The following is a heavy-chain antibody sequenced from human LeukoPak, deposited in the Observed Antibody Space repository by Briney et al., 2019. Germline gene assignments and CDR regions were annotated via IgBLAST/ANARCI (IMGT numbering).Heavy chain of an antibody. CDR2: IYSGGST. V-gene: IGHV3-53*01. Sequence: PGGSLRLSCAASGLTVNNNYLSWARQAPGKGLEWVSIIYSGGSTKYADSVKGRFTISRDTSKNTLYLQMNSLSAEDSAVYYCVSDILRNFDYWGQGTLVTVSS. J-gene: IGHJ4*02. CDR3: VSDILRNFDY. CDR1: GLTVNNNY. D-gene: IGHD2-21*01.